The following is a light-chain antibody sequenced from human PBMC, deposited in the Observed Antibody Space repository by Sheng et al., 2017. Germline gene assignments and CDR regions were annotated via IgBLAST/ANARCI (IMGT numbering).Light chain of an antibody. J-gene: IGLJ2*01. CDR2: GNS. CDR3: AGWDDRLRGVV. Sequence: QSVLTQPPSVSGAPGQRVTISCTGSSSNIGAGYDVHWYQQLPGTAPKLLIYGNSNRPSGVPDRFSGSRSGTSASLAISGLQSEDEADYYCAGWDDRLRGVVFGGGTTLTVL. V-gene: IGLV1-40*01. CDR1: SSNIGAGYD.